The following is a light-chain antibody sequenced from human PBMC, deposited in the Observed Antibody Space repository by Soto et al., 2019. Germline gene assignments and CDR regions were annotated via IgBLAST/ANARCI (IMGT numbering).Light chain of an antibody. Sequence: QLTQSPSSLSASVGDRVTITCRASQDVSRYLAWYQQKAGKAPKLLIYGASTLQSGVPSRFSGFGSGTEFNLTISSLQPEEFATYHCQQLQRTPFTCGPGTTVDV. CDR2: GAS. V-gene: IGKV1-9*01. J-gene: IGKJ3*01. CDR3: QQLQRTPFT. CDR1: QDVSRY.